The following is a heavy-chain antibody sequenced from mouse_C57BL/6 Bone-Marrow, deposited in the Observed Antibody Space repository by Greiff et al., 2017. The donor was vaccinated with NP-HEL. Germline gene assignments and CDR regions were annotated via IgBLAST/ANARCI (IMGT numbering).Heavy chain of an antibody. D-gene: IGHD1-1*01. CDR1: GYTFTSYW. J-gene: IGHJ2*01. CDR2: IDPSDSET. Sequence: QVHVKQPGAELVRPGSSVKLSCKASGYTFTSYWMHWVKQRPIQGLEWIGNIDPSDSETHYNQKFKDKATLTVDKSSSTAYMQLSSLTSEDSAVYYCARGGTTVVDYFDYWGQGTTLTVSS. V-gene: IGHV1-52*01. CDR3: ARGGTTVVDYFDY.